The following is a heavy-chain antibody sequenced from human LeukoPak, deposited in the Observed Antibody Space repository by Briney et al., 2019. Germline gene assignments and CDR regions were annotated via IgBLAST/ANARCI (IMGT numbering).Heavy chain of an antibody. D-gene: IGHD3-22*01. Sequence: PSETLSLTCTVSGGSISGHYWSWIRQPPGKEPEWIGFIYYTGRTRYNPSLQRRVTISADTSKNHFSLKLTSMTAADAATYYCARLLDNDSSVDPDTFDVWGQGTKVTVSS. J-gene: IGHJ3*01. CDR1: GGSISGHY. CDR3: ARLLDNDSSVDPDTFDV. CDR2: IYYTGRT. V-gene: IGHV4-59*11.